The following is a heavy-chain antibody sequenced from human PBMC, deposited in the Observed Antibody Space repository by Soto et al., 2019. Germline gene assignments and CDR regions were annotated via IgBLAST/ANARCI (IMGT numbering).Heavy chain of an antibody. Sequence: QVQLVQSGAEVKKPGASVKVSCKASGYTFTSYGLSWVRQAPGQGLEWMGWINGYTGNTNYAQNFQGRVTMTTDTSTNTAYLDLWTLISDDTAVYYCARSWVTGKGGIDVWGQGTTVTVSS. CDR3: ARSWVTGKGGIDV. J-gene: IGHJ6*02. V-gene: IGHV1-18*01. CDR2: INGYTGNT. CDR1: GYTFTSYG. D-gene: IGHD3-16*01.